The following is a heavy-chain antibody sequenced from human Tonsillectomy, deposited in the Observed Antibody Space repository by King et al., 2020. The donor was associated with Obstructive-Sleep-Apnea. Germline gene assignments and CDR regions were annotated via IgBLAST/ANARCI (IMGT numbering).Heavy chain of an antibody. CDR3: ARVAYGDFYFDY. J-gene: IGHJ4*02. CDR2: ISYDVSNK. Sequence: VQLVESGGGVVQPGRSLRLSCAASGFTFSSYAMHWVRQAPGKGLEWVALISYDVSNKNYAESVKGRFTISRDNSKNTLYLQMNSLRAEDTAVYYCARVAYGDFYFDYWGQGTLVTVSS. D-gene: IGHD4-17*01. V-gene: IGHV3-30*04. CDR1: GFTFSSYA.